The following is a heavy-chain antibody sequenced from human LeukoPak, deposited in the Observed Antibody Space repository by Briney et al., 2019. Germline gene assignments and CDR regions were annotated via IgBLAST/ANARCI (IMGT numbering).Heavy chain of an antibody. Sequence: GGSLRLSCAASGFTFNSYSMSWVRQAPGKGLEWVSCISSSSSYIYYADSVKGRFTIYRDNAKKSLYLQLNSLRAEDTAVYYCARAVWDSSGHLFDYWGQGTLVTVSS. CDR2: ISSSSSYI. CDR1: GFTFNSYS. CDR3: ARAVWDSSGHLFDY. V-gene: IGHV3-21*01. J-gene: IGHJ4*02. D-gene: IGHD3-22*01.